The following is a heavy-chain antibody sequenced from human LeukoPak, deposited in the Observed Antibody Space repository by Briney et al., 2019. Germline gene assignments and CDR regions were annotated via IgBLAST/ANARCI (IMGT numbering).Heavy chain of an antibody. J-gene: IGHJ4*02. CDR1: RYTFTSYA. D-gene: IGHD3-9*01. CDR3: ARSYYDIFTGYPEGYYFDY. V-gene: IGHV1-3*01. Sequence: GASVKVSCKASRYTFTSYALHWVCQARGQRLEWMGWINAGNGNTKYSQKFQGRVTVARDTSASTAYMELSSLRSEDTAVYYCARSYYDIFTGYPEGYYFDYWGQGALVTVSS. CDR2: INAGNGNT.